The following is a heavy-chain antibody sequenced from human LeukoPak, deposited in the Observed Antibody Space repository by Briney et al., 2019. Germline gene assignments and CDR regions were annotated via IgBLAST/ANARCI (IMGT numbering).Heavy chain of an antibody. J-gene: IGHJ1*01. CDR1: GYMFTSFS. CDR3: ARISKTYFEYFQQ. Sequence: ASVKVSCTAPGYMFTSFSISWVRQAPGQGLEWMGCISTYNGDTNYAQKLQGRVTMTTDTSTSTAYMELRSLRSDDTAVYFCARISKTYFEYFQQWGQGTLVTVSS. D-gene: IGHD2/OR15-2a*01. CDR2: ISTYNGDT. V-gene: IGHV1-18*04.